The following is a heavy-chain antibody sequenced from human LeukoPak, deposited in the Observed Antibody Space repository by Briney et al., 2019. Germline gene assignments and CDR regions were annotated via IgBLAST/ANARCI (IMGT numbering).Heavy chain of an antibody. Sequence: GGYLRLSCAASGFTFSSYGMSWVRQAPGKGLEGVSAISGSGGSTYYADSVKGRFTISRDNSKNTLYLQMNSLRAKDTAVYYCAKDLGLSGPYYFDYWGQGTLVTVSS. CDR3: AKDLGLSGPYYFDY. J-gene: IGHJ4*02. CDR1: GFTFSSYG. D-gene: IGHD3-16*01. CDR2: ISGSGGST. V-gene: IGHV3-23*01.